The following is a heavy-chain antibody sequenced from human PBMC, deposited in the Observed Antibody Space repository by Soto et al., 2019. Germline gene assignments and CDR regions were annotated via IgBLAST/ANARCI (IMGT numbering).Heavy chain of an antibody. CDR1: GFTLSNAW. D-gene: IGHD3-22*01. J-gene: IGHJ3*02. CDR3: TTDSSGYNPDAFDI. CDR2: IKSKTDGGTT. Sequence: GGSLRLSCAASGFTLSNAWMSWVRQAPGKGLEWVGRIKSKTDGGTTDYAAPVKGRFTISRDDSKNTLYLQMNSLKTEDTAVYYCTTDSSGYNPDAFDIWGQGTMVTVSS. V-gene: IGHV3-15*01.